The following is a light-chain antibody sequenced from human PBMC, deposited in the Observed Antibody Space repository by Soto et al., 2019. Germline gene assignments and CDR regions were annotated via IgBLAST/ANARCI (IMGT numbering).Light chain of an antibody. J-gene: IGLJ1*01. CDR1: SSNIGRNI. CDR2: SNI. V-gene: IGLV1-44*01. Sequence: QSVLSQPPSASGTPGQRVTISCSGSSSNIGRNIVNWYQQLPGTAPKLLIYSNIHRPSGVPDRFSGSKSGASASLAISGLQSEDEADYYCRAWDDSLNGYVFGTGTKVTVL. CDR3: RAWDDSLNGYV.